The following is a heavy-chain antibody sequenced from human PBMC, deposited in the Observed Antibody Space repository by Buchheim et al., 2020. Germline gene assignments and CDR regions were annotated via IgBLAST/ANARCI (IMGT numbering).Heavy chain of an antibody. CDR1: GFTPSSDW. CDR3: SRRLDY. CDR2: INQDGSEK. V-gene: IGHV3-7*01. J-gene: IGHJ4*02. Sequence: EVQVVESGGTLVQPGGSLRLSCTASGFTPSSDWMDWVRQAPEKGLEWVANINQDGSEKYIVDSVRGRFTISRDNAKNSVYLQMNSLRAEDTAVYYCSRRLDYWGQGTL.